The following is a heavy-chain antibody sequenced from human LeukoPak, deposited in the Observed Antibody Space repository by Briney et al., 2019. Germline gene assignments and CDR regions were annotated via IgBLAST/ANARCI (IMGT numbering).Heavy chain of an antibody. J-gene: IGHJ4*02. D-gene: IGHD6-19*01. Sequence: SETLSLTCAVYGGSFSGYYWSWIRQPPGKGLEWIGEINHSGSTNYNPSLKSRVTISVDTSKNQFSLKLSSVTAADTAVYYCAREYRSGVDYWGQGTLVTVSS. V-gene: IGHV4-34*01. CDR3: AREYRSGVDY. CDR1: GGSFSGYY. CDR2: INHSGST.